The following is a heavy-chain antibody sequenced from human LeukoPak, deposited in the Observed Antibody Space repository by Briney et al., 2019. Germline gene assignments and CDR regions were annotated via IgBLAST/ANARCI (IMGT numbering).Heavy chain of an antibody. CDR1: GFTFSSYS. V-gene: IGHV3-48*01. D-gene: IGHD3-16*01. CDR2: ISSSSSPI. Sequence: TGGSLRLSCAASGFTFSSYSMNWVRQAPGKGLEWVSYISSSSSPIYYADSVKGRFTISRDNAKNSLYLQMNSLRAEDTAVYYCARETSQKGAHYMDVWGKGTTITISS. J-gene: IGHJ6*03. CDR3: ARETSQKGAHYMDV.